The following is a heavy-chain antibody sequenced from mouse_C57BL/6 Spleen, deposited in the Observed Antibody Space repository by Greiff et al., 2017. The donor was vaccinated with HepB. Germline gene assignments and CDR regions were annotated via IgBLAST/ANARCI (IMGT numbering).Heavy chain of an antibody. V-gene: IGHV5-4*01. CDR2: ISDGGSYT. J-gene: IGHJ1*03. D-gene: IGHD1-1*01. CDR1: GFTFSSYA. CDR3: ARDDYYGSSSYWYFDV. Sequence: DVKLVESGGGLVKPGGSLKLSCAASGFTFSSYAMSWVRQTPEKRLEWVATISDGGSYTYYPDNVKGRFTISRDNAKNNLYLQMSHLKSEDTAMYYCARDDYYGSSSYWYFDVWGTGTTVTVSS.